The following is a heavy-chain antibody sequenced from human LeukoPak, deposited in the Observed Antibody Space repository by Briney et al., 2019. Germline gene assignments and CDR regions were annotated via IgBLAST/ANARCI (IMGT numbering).Heavy chain of an antibody. Sequence: SETLSLTCSVSSGSISTYYWTWLRQPPVKGLECIGDIYYSGSTNYKPSLRSRVTISVDASKNQFSLKVTSVTAADTAVYYCARHLRAVAGGRYFDYWGQGTQVTVSS. CDR3: ARHLRAVAGGRYFDY. D-gene: IGHD6-19*01. CDR2: IYYSGST. J-gene: IGHJ4*02. V-gene: IGHV4-59*08. CDR1: SGSISTYY.